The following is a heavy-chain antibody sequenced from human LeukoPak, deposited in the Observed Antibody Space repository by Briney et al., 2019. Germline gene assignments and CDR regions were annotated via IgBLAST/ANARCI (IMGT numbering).Heavy chain of an antibody. J-gene: IGHJ4*02. V-gene: IGHV3-23*01. Sequence: GGSLRLSCAASGFTFSSYAMSWVRQAPGKGLEWVSAISGSGGSTYYADSVKGRFTISRDNSKNTLYLQMNSLRAEDTAVYYCAKDGSKHLWFGELPSAYIDYWGQGTLVTVSS. D-gene: IGHD3-10*01. CDR3: AKDGSKHLWFGELPSAYIDY. CDR1: GFTFSSYA. CDR2: ISGSGGST.